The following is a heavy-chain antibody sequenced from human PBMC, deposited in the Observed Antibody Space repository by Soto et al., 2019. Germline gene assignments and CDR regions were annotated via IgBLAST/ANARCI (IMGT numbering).Heavy chain of an antibody. CDR3: AKDLNLWFGVVISRGPGVYYFDY. D-gene: IGHD3-3*01. CDR2: ISGSGGST. CDR1: GFTFSSYA. V-gene: IGHV3-23*01. Sequence: EVQLLESGGGLVQPGGSLRLSCAASGFTFSSYAMSWVRQAPGKGLEWVSAISGSGGSTYYADSVKGRFTISRDNSKNTLYLQMNSLRAEDTAVYYCAKDLNLWFGVVISRGPGVYYFDYWGQGTLVTVSS. J-gene: IGHJ4*02.